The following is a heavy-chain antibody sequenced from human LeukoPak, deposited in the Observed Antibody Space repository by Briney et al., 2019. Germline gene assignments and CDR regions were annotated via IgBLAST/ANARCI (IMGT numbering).Heavy chain of an antibody. J-gene: IGHJ5*01. D-gene: IGHD2-21*01. CDR1: GLALSSHG. Sequence: GGSLRLSCAASGLALSSHGVHWVRQAPGKGLEWVAVVSSDGSNKDYSDTVNPRFTISRDNSENTLYLQMTSLRAADTAVYYCARGGPSREFLNSLDSWGQGTQVTVSS. CDR2: VSSDGSNK. V-gene: IGHV3-30*01. CDR3: ARGGPSREFLNSLDS.